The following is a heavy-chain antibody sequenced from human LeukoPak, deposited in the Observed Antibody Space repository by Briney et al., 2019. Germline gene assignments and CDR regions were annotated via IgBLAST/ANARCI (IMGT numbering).Heavy chain of an antibody. V-gene: IGHV3-30*18. J-gene: IGHJ4*02. CDR3: AKGRLRGVVITELDY. Sequence: GGSLRLSCAASGFTFSSYGMHWVRQAPGKGLGWVAVISYDGSNKYYADSVKGRFTISRDNSKNTLYLQMNSLRAEDTAVYYCAKGRLRGVVITELDYWGQGTLVTVSS. CDR2: ISYDGSNK. D-gene: IGHD3-22*01. CDR1: GFTFSSYG.